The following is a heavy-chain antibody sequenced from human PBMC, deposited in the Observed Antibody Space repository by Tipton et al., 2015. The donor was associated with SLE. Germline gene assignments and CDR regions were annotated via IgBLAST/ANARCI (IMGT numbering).Heavy chain of an antibody. Sequence: SLRLSCAASGFTFSYYTMHWVRQAPGKGLEWAAFIQYDGKNKHYADSVKGRFTISRDNSENRLYLQMDSLRVEDAAVHYCGGEYSYGYYYYYGTEVWGQGTTVTVSS. J-gene: IGHJ6*02. D-gene: IGHD3-16*01. CDR3: GGEYSYGYYYYYGTEV. CDR2: IQYDGKNK. V-gene: IGHV3-30*04. CDR1: GFTFSYYT.